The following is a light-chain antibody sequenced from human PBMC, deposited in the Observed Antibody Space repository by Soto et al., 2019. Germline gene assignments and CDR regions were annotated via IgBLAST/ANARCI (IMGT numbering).Light chain of an antibody. CDR1: QSLLHSDGNTY. CDR3: MQATQSHWT. V-gene: IGKV2-24*01. J-gene: IGKJ1*01. CDR2: KVS. Sequence: IVMTQTPLSSPVPFGQAASISCRSSQSLLHSDGNTYLSWLQQRQGQPPRLXIYKVSDRFSGVPDRFSGSGAGTDFTLTISRVEAEDVGIYYCMQATQSHWTFGQGTKVDIK.